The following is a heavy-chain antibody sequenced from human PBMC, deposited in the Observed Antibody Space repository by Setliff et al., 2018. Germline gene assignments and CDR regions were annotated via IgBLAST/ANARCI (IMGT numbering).Heavy chain of an antibody. CDR1: GGSISSHY. V-gene: IGHV4-59*11. D-gene: IGHD5-18*01. J-gene: IGHJ3*02. CDR3: ARGDVDTAMVGFAFDI. CDR2: IYYSGST. Sequence: PSETLSLTCTVSGGSISSHYWSWIRQPPGKGLEWIGSIYYSGSTNYNPSLKSRVTISVDTSKNQFSLKLSSVTAADTAVYYCARGDVDTAMVGFAFDIWGQGTMVTVSS.